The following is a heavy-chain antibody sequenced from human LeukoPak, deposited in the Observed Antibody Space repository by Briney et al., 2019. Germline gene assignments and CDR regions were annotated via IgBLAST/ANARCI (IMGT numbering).Heavy chain of an antibody. CDR1: GFSFRRFW. D-gene: IGHD1-1*01. Sequence: HPGGSLRLSCAGSGFSFRRFWMTWVRRAPGRGLEWVANINGDGDGKRYADSVKDRFTISRDNARSLVFLQIHSLRDEDTALYYCARDSSPDSATTYYDALDMWGQGTMVTVSS. CDR2: INGDGDGK. CDR3: ARDSSPDSATTYYDALDM. V-gene: IGHV3-7*01. J-gene: IGHJ3*02.